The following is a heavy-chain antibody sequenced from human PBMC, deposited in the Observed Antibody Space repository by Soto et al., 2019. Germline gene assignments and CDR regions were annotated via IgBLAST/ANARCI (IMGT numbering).Heavy chain of an antibody. V-gene: IGHV3-23*01. CDR3: AKASPYDFWSGYFPLNWFDP. CDR2: ISGSAGST. Sequence: PGGSLRLSCAASGFTFSSYAMSWVRQAPGKGLEWVSAISGSAGSTYYADSVKGRFTISRDNSKNTLYLQMNSLRAEDTAVYYCAKASPYDFWSGYFPLNWFDPWGQGTLVTVSS. J-gene: IGHJ5*02. D-gene: IGHD3-3*01. CDR1: GFTFSSYA.